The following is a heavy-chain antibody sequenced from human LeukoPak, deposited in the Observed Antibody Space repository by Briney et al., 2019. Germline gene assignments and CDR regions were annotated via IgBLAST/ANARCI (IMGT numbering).Heavy chain of an antibody. V-gene: IGHV1-2*02. CDR3: ARQGALVKGIDY. CDR2: INPNTGGT. J-gene: IGHJ4*02. D-gene: IGHD6-13*01. Sequence: ASVKVSCKASGYTFTGSYMHWVRQAPGQGLEWMGWINPNTGGTNYAQQFQGRVTMTRDTSISTAYMELSRLKSDDTAVYYCARQGALVKGIDYWGQGTLVTVSS. CDR1: GYTFTGSY.